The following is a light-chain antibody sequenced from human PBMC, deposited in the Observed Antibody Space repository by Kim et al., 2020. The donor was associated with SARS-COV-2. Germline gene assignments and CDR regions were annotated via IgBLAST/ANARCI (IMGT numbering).Light chain of an antibody. CDR2: GNS. Sequence: VPIYCVGSTSKVGSGYDVHWYQQLPGTAPKLLTYGNSNRPSGVPDRFSGSKSGTSASLAITGLQAEDEADYYCQSYDSSLSGWVFGGGTQLTVL. CDR1: TSKVGSGYD. J-gene: IGLJ3*02. V-gene: IGLV1-40*01. CDR3: QSYDSSLSGWV.